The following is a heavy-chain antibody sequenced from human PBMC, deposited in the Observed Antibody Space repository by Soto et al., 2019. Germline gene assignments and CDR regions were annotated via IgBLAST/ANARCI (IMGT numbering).Heavy chain of an antibody. CDR3: AKAAVRGVDNDAFDI. CDR2: ISYDGSNK. J-gene: IGHJ3*02. D-gene: IGHD3-10*01. V-gene: IGHV3-30*18. Sequence: QVQLVESGGGVVQPGRSLRLSCAASGFTFSSYGMHWVRQAPGKGLEWVAVISYDGSNKYYADSVKGRFTISRDNSKNTLYVQMNSLRAEDTAVYYCAKAAVRGVDNDAFDIWGQGTMVTVSS. CDR1: GFTFSSYG.